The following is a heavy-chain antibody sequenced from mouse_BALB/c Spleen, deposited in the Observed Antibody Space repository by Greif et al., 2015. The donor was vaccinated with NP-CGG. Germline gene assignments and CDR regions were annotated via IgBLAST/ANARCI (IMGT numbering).Heavy chain of an antibody. CDR3: ARTGYFDF. CDR2: ISSGGST. J-gene: IGHJ1*01. Sequence: EVKLMESGGGLAKPGGSLKLSRAASGFTFSTYGMSWVRQTPEKRLDWVASISSGGSTYYPDSVKGRFAISGDNARNILYLQMSSLRSEDTAIYYCARTGYFDFWGAGTTVTVSS. V-gene: IGHV5-6-5*01. CDR1: GFTFSTYG.